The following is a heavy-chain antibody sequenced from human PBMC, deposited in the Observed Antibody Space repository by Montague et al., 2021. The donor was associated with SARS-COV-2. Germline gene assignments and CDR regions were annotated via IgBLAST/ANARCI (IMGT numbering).Heavy chain of an antibody. D-gene: IGHD3-10*01. Sequence: SLRLSCAASGFTLSSYWMHWVRQAPGKGLVWVSRINSDGSNTNYADSVEGRFTISRDNAKNTLYLQMISLRAEDTAVYYCARYYVSGNYGFDLWGQGTMVTVSS. V-gene: IGHV3-74*01. J-gene: IGHJ3*01. CDR3: ARYYVSGNYGFDL. CDR1: GFTLSSYW. CDR2: INSDGSNT.